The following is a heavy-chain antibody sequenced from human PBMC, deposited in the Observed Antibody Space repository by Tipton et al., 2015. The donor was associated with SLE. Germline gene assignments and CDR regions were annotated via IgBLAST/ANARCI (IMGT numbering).Heavy chain of an antibody. CDR1: GFSFSRHG. Sequence: SLRLSCTTSGFSFSRHGMHWVRQAPGKGLEWVAFIPNHGKNKYYAESVRGRFTISRDTFKNTLYLQMNSLRADDTAMYYCAKDPPDYGMDVWGQGTAVTVSS. V-gene: IGHV3-30*02. CDR3: AKDPPDYGMDV. J-gene: IGHJ6*02. CDR2: IPNHGKNK.